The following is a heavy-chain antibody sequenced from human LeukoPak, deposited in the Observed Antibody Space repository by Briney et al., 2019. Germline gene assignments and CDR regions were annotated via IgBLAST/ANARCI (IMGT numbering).Heavy chain of an antibody. Sequence: GGSLRLSCAASGFNFSSYAMSWVRQAPGRGLEWFSAISGSGAGTYYADSVKGRFTISRDNSKNTLYMQMNSLRAEDTAVYYCARHGGNYYGRYFDYWGQGSLVTVSS. V-gene: IGHV3-23*01. CDR2: ISGSGAGT. CDR1: GFNFSSYA. CDR3: ARHGGNYYGRYFDY. D-gene: IGHD1-26*01. J-gene: IGHJ4*02.